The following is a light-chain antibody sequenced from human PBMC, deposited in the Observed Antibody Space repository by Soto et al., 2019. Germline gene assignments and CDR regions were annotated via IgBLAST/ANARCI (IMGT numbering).Light chain of an antibody. V-gene: IGKV3-20*01. J-gene: IGKJ1*01. CDR2: GAS. Sequence: EIVLTQSPGTQSLSPGERATLSCRASQSVSSSYLAWYQQKPGQAPRLLIYGASSRATGIPDRFSGSGSGTDFILTISRLESEDFAVYYCQQYGSSPPWTFGQGTKVEIK. CDR3: QQYGSSPPWT. CDR1: QSVSSSY.